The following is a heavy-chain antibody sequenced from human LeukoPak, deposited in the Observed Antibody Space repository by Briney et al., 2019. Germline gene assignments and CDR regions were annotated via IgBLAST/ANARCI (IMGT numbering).Heavy chain of an antibody. J-gene: IGHJ5*02. V-gene: IGHV4-4*07. CDR1: GGSISSYY. D-gene: IGHD4-17*01. Sequence: SETLSLTCTVSGGSISSYYWSWIRQPAGKGLEWIGRIYTSGSTNYNPSPKSRVTMSVDTSKNQFSLKLSSVTAADTAVYYCARVKTTMTTMDWFDPWGQGTLVTVSS. CDR2: IYTSGST. CDR3: ARVKTTMTTMDWFDP.